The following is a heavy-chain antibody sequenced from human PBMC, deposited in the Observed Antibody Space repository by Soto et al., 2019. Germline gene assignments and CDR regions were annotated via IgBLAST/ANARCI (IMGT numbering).Heavy chain of an antibody. CDR3: AKDHYGSGSYYANYFDY. CDR2: ISGSGGST. J-gene: IGHJ4*02. D-gene: IGHD3-10*01. CDR1: GFTFSSYA. Sequence: TGGSLRLSCAASGFTFSSYAMSWVRQAPGKGLEWVSAISGSGGSTYYADSVKGRFTISRDNSKNTLYLQMNSLRAEDTAVYYCAKDHYGSGSYYANYFDYWGQGTLVTVSS. V-gene: IGHV3-23*01.